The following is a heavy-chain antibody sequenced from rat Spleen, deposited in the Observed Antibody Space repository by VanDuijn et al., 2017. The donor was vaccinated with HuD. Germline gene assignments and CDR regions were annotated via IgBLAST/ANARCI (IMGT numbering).Heavy chain of an antibody. J-gene: IGHJ4*01. CDR1: GFTFSDYY. CDR2: ISYDGLNT. CDR3: ARGGNYALDA. D-gene: IGHD1-10*01. Sequence: EVQLVESDGGLVQPGRSLKLSCAASGFTFSDYYMAWVRQAPTKGLEWVATISYDGLNTYYRDSVKGRFTISRDNAKNTLYLQMDSLRSEDTATYFCARGGNYALDAWGQGASVTVSS. V-gene: IGHV5-29*01.